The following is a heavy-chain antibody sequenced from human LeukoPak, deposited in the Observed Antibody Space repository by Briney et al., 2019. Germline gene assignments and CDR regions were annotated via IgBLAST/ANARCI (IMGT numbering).Heavy chain of an antibody. CDR2: ISSSGGST. CDR3: ARHLLWFGELSGGFDY. D-gene: IGHD3-10*01. V-gene: IGHV3-23*01. J-gene: IGHJ4*02. Sequence: GGSLRLSCAASRFTFSSYGMSWVRQAPGKGLEWVSGISSSGGSTYYADSVKGRFTISRDNSRNTLYLQMNSLRAEDTAVYYCARHLLWFGELSGGFDYWGQGTLVTVSS. CDR1: RFTFSSYG.